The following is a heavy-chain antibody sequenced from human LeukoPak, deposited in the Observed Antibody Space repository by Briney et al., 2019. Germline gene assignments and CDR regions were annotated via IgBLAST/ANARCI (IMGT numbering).Heavy chain of an antibody. CDR3: AREEVGTPMVSS. Sequence: SQTLSLTCTVSGGSISSGSYYWGWIRQPPGKGLEWIGSIYYNGGTYYNPSLKSRVTISIDTSKNQFSLKLSSMTAADTAVYYCAREEVGTPMVSSWGQGTLVTVSS. V-gene: IGHV4-39*07. CDR2: IYYNGGT. J-gene: IGHJ5*02. D-gene: IGHD5-18*01. CDR1: GGSISSGSYY.